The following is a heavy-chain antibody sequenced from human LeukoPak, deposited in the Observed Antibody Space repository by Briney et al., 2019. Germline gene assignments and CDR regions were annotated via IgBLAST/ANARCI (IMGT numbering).Heavy chain of an antibody. Sequence: GASVKVSCKASGGTFSSYAISWVRQAPGQGLEWMGWMNPNSGNTGYAQKFQGRVTMTRNTSISTAYMELSSLRSEDTAVYCCARGDRTWELPLYYFDYWGQGTLVTVSS. J-gene: IGHJ4*02. V-gene: IGHV1-8*02. D-gene: IGHD1-26*01. CDR1: GGTFSSYA. CDR2: MNPNSGNT. CDR3: ARGDRTWELPLYYFDY.